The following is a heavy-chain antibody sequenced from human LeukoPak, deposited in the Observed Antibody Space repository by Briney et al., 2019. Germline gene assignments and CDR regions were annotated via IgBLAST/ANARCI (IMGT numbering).Heavy chain of an antibody. V-gene: IGHV4-34*01. J-gene: IGHJ3*02. D-gene: IGHD3-22*01. CDR2: INHSGNT. CDR3: ATRGNYYDSSAGSVAFDI. Sequence: PSETLSLTCAVYGGSFSAYYWNWIRQPPGRGLEWIGEINHSGNTNYNPSLKSRVTISVDTSKNQFSLKLSSVTAADTAVYYCATRGNYYDSSAGSVAFDIWGQGTMVTVSS. CDR1: GGSFSAYY.